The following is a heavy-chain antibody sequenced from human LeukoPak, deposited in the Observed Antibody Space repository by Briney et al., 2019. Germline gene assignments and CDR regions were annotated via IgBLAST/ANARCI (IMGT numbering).Heavy chain of an antibody. V-gene: IGHV5-51*01. CDR1: GYSFTSYW. J-gene: IGHJ5*02. D-gene: IGHD3-22*01. CDR2: IHPGDSDT. CDR3: ARLGDISGYYWFDP. Sequence: GESLKISCKGSGYSFTSYWIGWVRQMPGKGLEWMGIIHPGDSDTRYGPSFQGQVTISADKSISTAYLQWSSLKASDTVMYYCARLGDISGYYWFDPWGQGTLVTVSS.